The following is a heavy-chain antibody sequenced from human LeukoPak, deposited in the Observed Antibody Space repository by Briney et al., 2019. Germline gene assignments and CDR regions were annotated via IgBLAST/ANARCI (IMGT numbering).Heavy chain of an antibody. J-gene: IGHJ4*02. CDR2: IYTGNSDT. V-gene: IGHV5-51*01. CDR3: ARLLVAAALDY. CDR1: GYRFNSYW. Sequence: GAALQISFNGSGYRFNSYWIGLVRQVPGKGLGWVGIIYTGNSDTRYSPSFQGQVTSSADNSISTAYLQWSSLKASDTAMYYCARLLVAAALDYWGQGNLVPVSS. D-gene: IGHD6-13*01.